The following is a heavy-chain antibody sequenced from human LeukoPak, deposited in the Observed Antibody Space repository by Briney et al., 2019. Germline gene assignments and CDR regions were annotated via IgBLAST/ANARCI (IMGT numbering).Heavy chain of an antibody. CDR3: ASSWAVARPRWAAFDI. CDR1: GYTFTSYG. J-gene: IGHJ3*02. CDR2: ISAYNGNT. D-gene: IGHD2-15*01. Sequence: ASVKVSCKASGYTFTSYGISWVRQAPGQGLEWMGWISAYNGNTNYAQKLQGRVTMTTDTSTSTAYMELRSLRSDDTAVYYSASSWAVARPRWAAFDIWGQGTMVTVSS. V-gene: IGHV1-18*01.